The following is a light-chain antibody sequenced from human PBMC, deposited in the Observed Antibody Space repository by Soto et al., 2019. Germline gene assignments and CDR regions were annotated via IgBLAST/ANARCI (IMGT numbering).Light chain of an antibody. CDR2: EVS. CDR1: SSDVGHSNF. Sequence: QSALTQPPSASGSPGQSVTISCTGSSSDVGHSNFVSWYQQLPGKGPKLIIYEVSKRPSGVPDRFSGSKSGNTASLSVSGLQDEDEADYFCNAQADNGKHVFGTGTKVTVL. J-gene: IGLJ1*01. CDR3: NAQADNGKHV. V-gene: IGLV2-8*01.